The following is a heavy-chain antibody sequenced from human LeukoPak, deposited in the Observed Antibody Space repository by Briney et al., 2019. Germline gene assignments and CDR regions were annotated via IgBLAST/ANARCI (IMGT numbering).Heavy chain of an antibody. D-gene: IGHD2-15*01. J-gene: IGHJ3*02. V-gene: IGHV3-7*01. Sequence: PGGSLRLSCVASEFSFTSYWMSRVRQAPGKGLEFVANINQDAGTTNYVDSVKGRFTISRDNAENSLYLQMSSLRAEDTALYYCARDPGWSSFDIWGQGIMVTVSS. CDR2: INQDAGTT. CDR1: EFSFTSYW. CDR3: ARDPGWSSFDI.